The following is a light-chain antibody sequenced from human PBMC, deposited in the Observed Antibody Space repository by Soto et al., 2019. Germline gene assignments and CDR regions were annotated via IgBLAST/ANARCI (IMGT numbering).Light chain of an antibody. CDR3: SSYTSSTIL. CDR2: DVS. V-gene: IGLV2-14*03. Sequence: QSVLTQPASVSGSPGQSIIISCTGTSSDADAYNYVSWYQHHPGKAPKLLIYDVSNRPSGISNRFSGSKSGNTASLTICGVQPEDEADYFCSSYTSSTILFGGGTKLTVL. J-gene: IGLJ2*01. CDR1: SSDADAYNY.